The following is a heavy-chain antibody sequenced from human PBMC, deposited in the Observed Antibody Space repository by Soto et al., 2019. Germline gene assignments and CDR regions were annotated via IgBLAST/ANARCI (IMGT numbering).Heavy chain of an antibody. Sequence: GGSLRLSCAASGFTFSSYGMHWVRQAPGKGLEWVAVIWYDGSNKYYADSVKGRFTISRDNSKNTLYLQMNSLRAEDTAVYYCAREDGWYEQWLEDRYHDAFDIWGQGTMVTVSS. V-gene: IGHV3-33*01. CDR2: IWYDGSNK. J-gene: IGHJ3*02. CDR3: AREDGWYEQWLEDRYHDAFDI. CDR1: GFTFSSYG. D-gene: IGHD6-19*01.